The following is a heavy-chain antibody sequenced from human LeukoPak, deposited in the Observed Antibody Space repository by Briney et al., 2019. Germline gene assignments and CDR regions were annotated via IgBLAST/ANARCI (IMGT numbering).Heavy chain of an antibody. Sequence: ASVKVSCKASGYTFTDYYMHWVRQAPGQGLEWMGWINPNSGGTNYAQKFQGRVTMTRDTSISTAYMELRSLRSDDTAVYYCAACSGGSCYHYGMDVWGQGTTVTVSS. CDR2: INPNSGGT. CDR3: AACSGGSCYHYGMDV. CDR1: GYTFTDYY. J-gene: IGHJ6*02. D-gene: IGHD2-15*01. V-gene: IGHV1-2*02.